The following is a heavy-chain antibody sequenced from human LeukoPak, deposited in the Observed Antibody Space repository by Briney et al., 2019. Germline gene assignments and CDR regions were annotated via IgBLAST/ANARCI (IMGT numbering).Heavy chain of an antibody. CDR1: EFTFSSYW. J-gene: IGHJ4*02. CDR3: ARGSSVGALGY. V-gene: IGHV3-74*01. CDR2: VNSDGSST. Sequence: PGGSLRLSCAASEFTFSSYWMHWVRQAPGKGLVWISRVNSDGSSTSYADSVKGRFTISRDNAKNTLYLQMNSLRAEDTAVYYCARGSSVGALGYWGQGTLVTVSS. D-gene: IGHD1-26*01.